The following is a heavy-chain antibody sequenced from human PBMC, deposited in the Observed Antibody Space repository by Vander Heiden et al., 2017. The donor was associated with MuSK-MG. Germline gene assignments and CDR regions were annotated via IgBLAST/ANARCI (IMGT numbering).Heavy chain of an antibody. CDR3: AREWGTYDYVWGSFLDY. D-gene: IGHD3-16*01. CDR2: INHSGST. J-gene: IGHJ4*02. V-gene: IGHV4-34*01. Sequence: QVQLQQWGAGLLKASVPLSLTCAVYGGSFSRYYWSWIRQPPGKGLEWIGEINHSGSTNYNPSRKSRVTISVDTSKNQFSLKLSSVTAADTAVYYCAREWGTYDYVWGSFLDYWGQGTLVTVSS. CDR1: GGSFSRYY.